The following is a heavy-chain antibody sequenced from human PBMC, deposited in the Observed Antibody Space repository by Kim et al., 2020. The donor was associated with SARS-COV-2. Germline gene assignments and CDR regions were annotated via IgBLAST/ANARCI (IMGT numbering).Heavy chain of an antibody. CDR1: GGSISSYY. CDR2: IYYSGST. D-gene: IGHD3-10*01. CDR3: ARVRSYYNPYDAFDI. V-gene: IGHV4-59*13. Sequence: SETLSLTCTVSGGSISSYYWSWIRQPPGKGLEWIGYIYYSGSTNYNPSLKSRVTISVDTSKNQFSLKLSSVTAADTAVYYCARVRSYYNPYDAFDIWGQGTMVTVSS. J-gene: IGHJ3*02.